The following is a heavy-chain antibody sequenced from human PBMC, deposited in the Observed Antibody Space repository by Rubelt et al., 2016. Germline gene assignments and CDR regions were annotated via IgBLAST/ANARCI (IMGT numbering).Heavy chain of an antibody. J-gene: IGHJ6*03. CDR1: GGSFSGYY. CDR3: ARTDSGYDSGYYYYYMDG. V-gene: IGHV4-34*01. D-gene: IGHD5-12*01. CDR2: INHSGST. Sequence: QVQLQQWGAGLLKPSETLSLTCAVYGGSFSGYYWSWIRQPPGKGLEWIGEINHSGSTNYNPSLKSRVTKSVAPSKNRLSRKVRSVTAAEPAVYYCARTDSGYDSGYYYYYMDGWGKGTTVTVSS.